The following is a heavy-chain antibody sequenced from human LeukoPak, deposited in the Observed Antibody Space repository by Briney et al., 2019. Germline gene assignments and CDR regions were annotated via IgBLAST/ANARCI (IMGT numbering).Heavy chain of an antibody. J-gene: IGHJ4*02. Sequence: PSETLSLTCAVYGGSFSGYYWSWIRQPPGKGLEWIGEINHSGSTNYNPSLKSRVTISVDTSKNQYSLKLSSVTAADTAVYYCARQKVRRIQSDYWGQGTLVTVSS. CDR2: INHSGST. V-gene: IGHV4-34*01. CDR1: GGSFSGYY. CDR3: ARQKVRRIQSDY. D-gene: IGHD3-10*01.